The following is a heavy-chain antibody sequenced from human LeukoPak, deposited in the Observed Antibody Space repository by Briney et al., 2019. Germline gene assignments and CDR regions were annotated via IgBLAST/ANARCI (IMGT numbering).Heavy chain of an antibody. CDR1: GYTFTGYY. D-gene: IGHD1-26*01. V-gene: IGHV1-2*02. CDR3: ARVGPSGSYYEY. J-gene: IGHJ4*02. Sequence: EASVKVSCKASGYTFTGYYMHWVRQAPGQGLERMGWINPNSGGTNYAQKFQGRVTMTRDTSISTAYMELSRLRSDDTAVYYCARVGPSGSYYEYWGQGTLVTVSS. CDR2: INPNSGGT.